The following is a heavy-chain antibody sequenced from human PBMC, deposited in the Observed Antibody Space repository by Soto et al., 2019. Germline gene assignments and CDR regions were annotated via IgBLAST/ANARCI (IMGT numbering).Heavy chain of an antibody. Sequence: PGGSLRLPCAASGFPFSSYWMSWVRQAPGKGLEWVANIKQDGSEKYYVDSVKGRFTISRDNAKNSLYLQMNSLRAEDTAVYYCARWIGMDVWGQGTTVTVSS. V-gene: IGHV3-7*01. D-gene: IGHD2-2*03. CDR3: ARWIGMDV. CDR1: GFPFSSYW. CDR2: IKQDGSEK. J-gene: IGHJ6*02.